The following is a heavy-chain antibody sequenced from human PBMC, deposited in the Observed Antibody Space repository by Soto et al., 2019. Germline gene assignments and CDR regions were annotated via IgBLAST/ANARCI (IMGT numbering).Heavy chain of an antibody. V-gene: IGHV1-69*06. Sequence: QVQLVQSGAEVKKPGSSVKVSCKASGGTFSSYAISWVRQAPGQGLEWMGGINPIFGTANYAQKFQGRVTITADKSTSKAYMELGSLRTEDKAVYYCAREPIYDFWSGYSPYYYGMDVWGQGTTVTGSS. J-gene: IGHJ6*02. CDR2: INPIFGTA. CDR1: GGTFSSYA. D-gene: IGHD3-3*01. CDR3: AREPIYDFWSGYSPYYYGMDV.